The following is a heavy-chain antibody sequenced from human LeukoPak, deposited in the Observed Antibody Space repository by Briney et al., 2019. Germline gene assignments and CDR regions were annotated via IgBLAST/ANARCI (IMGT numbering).Heavy chain of an antibody. CDR1: GFTFSNAY. D-gene: IGHD2-2*01. Sequence: GGSLRLSCAASGFTFSNAYMSWVRQAPGKGLEWIGRIKSKTDDGTTHYAAPVKGRFTISRDDSKNTLFLQMNILKTEDTAVYYCTTDTSSTYYYYYYYMDVWGNGTTVTVSS. CDR3: TTDTSSTYYYYYYYMDV. V-gene: IGHV3-15*01. J-gene: IGHJ6*03. CDR2: IKSKTDDGTT.